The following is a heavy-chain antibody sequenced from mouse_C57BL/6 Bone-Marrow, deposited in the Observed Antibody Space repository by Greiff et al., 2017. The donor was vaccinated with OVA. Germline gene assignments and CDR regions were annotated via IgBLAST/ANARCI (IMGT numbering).Heavy chain of an antibody. Sequence: QVQLKQSGAELVRPGASVKLSCKASGYTFTDYYINWVKQRPGQGLEWIARIYPGSGNTYYNEKFKGKATLTAEKSSSTAYMQLSSLTSEDSAVYFCARDYGSSRDLDYWGQGTTLTVSS. D-gene: IGHD1-1*01. J-gene: IGHJ2*01. CDR3: ARDYGSSRDLDY. V-gene: IGHV1-76*01. CDR2: IYPGSGNT. CDR1: GYTFTDYY.